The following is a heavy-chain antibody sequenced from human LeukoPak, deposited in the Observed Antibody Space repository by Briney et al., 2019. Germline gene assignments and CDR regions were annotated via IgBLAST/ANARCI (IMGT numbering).Heavy chain of an antibody. CDR2: ISSSGSST. CDR3: AKERPLSTPYYFDY. J-gene: IGHJ4*02. Sequence: GGSLRLSCAASGFTFTSYAMSWVRQAPGKGLEWVSAISSSGSSTHYADSVKGRFTISRDNSKNTLYLQMNSLRAEDTAVYYCAKERPLSTPYYFDYWGQGTLVTVSS. V-gene: IGHV3-23*01. D-gene: IGHD5/OR15-5a*01. CDR1: GFTFTSYA.